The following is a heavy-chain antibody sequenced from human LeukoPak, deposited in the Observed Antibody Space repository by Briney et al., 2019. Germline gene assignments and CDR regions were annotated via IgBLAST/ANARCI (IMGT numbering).Heavy chain of an antibody. Sequence: SGTLSLTCTVSGDSINSLDLWSWVRQPPGKGLEWIGEMYLSGTTHSNPSVKSRVTISVDKSKNQFFLNLSSVTAADTAVYYCAGLEGRYSTDWFYFFDYWGQGALVTVSS. D-gene: IGHD6-19*01. V-gene: IGHV4-4*02. CDR3: AGLEGRYSTDWFYFFDY. J-gene: IGHJ4*02. CDR2: MYLSGTT. CDR1: GDSINSLDL.